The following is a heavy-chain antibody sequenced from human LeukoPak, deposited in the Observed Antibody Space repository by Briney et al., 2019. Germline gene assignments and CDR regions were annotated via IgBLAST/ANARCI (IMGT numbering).Heavy chain of an antibody. CDR1: GGSINSYY. V-gene: IGHV4-59*08. D-gene: IGHD3-10*01. J-gene: IGHJ4*02. CDR3: ARHQRGSGSFLNFDY. CDR2: VYYSGST. Sequence: PSETLSLTCTVSGGSINSYYWSWIRQPPGKGLVWIGYVYYSGSTNYNPSLKSRVTISVDTSKNQFSLKLSSVTAADTAVYYCARHQRGSGSFLNFDYWGQGTLVTVSS.